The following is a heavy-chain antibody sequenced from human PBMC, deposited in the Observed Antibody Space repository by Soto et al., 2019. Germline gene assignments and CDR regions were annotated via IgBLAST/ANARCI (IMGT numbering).Heavy chain of an antibody. CDR3: ARDETAGIDY. D-gene: IGHD6-13*01. CDR1: GFTFSSYG. V-gene: IGHV3-48*02. J-gene: IGHJ4*02. CDR2: ISSSSTI. Sequence: GGSLRLSCAASGFTFSSYGMNWVRQAPGKGLEWVSYISSSSTIYYADSVKGRFTISRDNAKNSLYLQMNSLRDEDTAVYYCARDETAGIDYWGQGTLVTVSS.